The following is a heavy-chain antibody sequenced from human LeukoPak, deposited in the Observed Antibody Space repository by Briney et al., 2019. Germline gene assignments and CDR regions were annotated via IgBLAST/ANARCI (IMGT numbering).Heavy chain of an antibody. CDR2: INSDGSST. V-gene: IGHV3-74*01. Sequence: GGSLRLSCAASGFTFTNYWMHWVRQAPGKGLVWVSRINSDGSSTNYADSVKGRFTISRDNSKNTLFLQMNSLRAEYTAVHYCASNQYAYHFDYWGQGTLVTVSS. D-gene: IGHD2-2*01. CDR3: ASNQYAYHFDY. J-gene: IGHJ4*02. CDR1: GFTFTNYW.